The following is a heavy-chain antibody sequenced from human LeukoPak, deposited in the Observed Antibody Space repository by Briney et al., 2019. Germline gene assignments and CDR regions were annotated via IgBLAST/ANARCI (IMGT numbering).Heavy chain of an antibody. Sequence: PGGSLRLSCVASGFTFSSRWMHWVRQAPGRGLEWVSVISSSDGTTYYADSVKGRFTISRDNSKNTLYLQMNSLRAEDTAVYYCAKGSASGGFTTTKFDNWGQGTLVTVSS. V-gene: IGHV3-23*01. J-gene: IGHJ4*02. CDR2: ISSSDGTT. CDR1: GFTFSSRW. CDR3: AKGSASGGFTTTKFDN. D-gene: IGHD1-26*01.